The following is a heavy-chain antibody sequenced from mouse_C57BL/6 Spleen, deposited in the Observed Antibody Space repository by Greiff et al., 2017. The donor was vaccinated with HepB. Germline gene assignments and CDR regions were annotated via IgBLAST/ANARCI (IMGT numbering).Heavy chain of an antibody. Sequence: VQLQQSGAELARPGASVKLSCKASGYTFTSYTMHWVKQRPGQGLEWIGYINPSSGYTKYNQKFKDKATLTADKSSSTAYMQLSSLTSEDSAVYYCARVGYLYYFDYWGQGTTLTVSS. J-gene: IGHJ2*01. CDR2: INPSSGYT. V-gene: IGHV1-4*01. CDR3: ARVGYLYYFDY. CDR1: GYTFTSYT. D-gene: IGHD2-2*01.